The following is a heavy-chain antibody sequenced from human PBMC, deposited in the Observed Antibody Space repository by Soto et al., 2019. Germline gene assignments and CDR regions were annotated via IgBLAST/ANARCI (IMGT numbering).Heavy chain of an antibody. CDR1: GGSISSGDYY. CDR2: IYYSGNT. CDR3: ARERPDGTRLDP. V-gene: IGHV4-30-4*01. J-gene: IGHJ5*02. D-gene: IGHD2-2*01. Sequence: QVQLQESGPGLVKPSQTLSLTCTVSGGSISSGDYYWSWIREPPGKGLEWIGYIYYSGNTYYSPSLKSPVTISEDTSNNQFSLKLSSGTAADTAVYHCARERPDGTRLDPWGQGTLVTVSS.